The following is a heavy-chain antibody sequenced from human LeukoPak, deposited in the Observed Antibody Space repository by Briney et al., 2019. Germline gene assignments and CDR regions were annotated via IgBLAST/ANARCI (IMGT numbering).Heavy chain of an antibody. Sequence: PGGSLRLSCAASGFTFSSYALNWVRQAPGKGLEWVSYISSSSSTIYYTDSVKGRFTISRDNSKNTLYLQMNSLRAEDTAVYYCARDALYYDILTGFNLVYYFDYWGQGTLVTVSS. CDR2: ISSSSSTI. J-gene: IGHJ4*02. V-gene: IGHV3-48*01. CDR3: ARDALYYDILTGFNLVYYFDY. D-gene: IGHD3-9*01. CDR1: GFTFSSYA.